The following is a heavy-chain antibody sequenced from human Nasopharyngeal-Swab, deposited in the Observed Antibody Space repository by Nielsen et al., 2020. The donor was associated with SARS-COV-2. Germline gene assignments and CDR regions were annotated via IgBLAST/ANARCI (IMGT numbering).Heavy chain of an antibody. J-gene: IGHJ6*03. CDR2: ISYDGSNK. Sequence: GESLKISCAASGFTFSSYGMHWVRQAPGKGLEWVAVISYDGSNKYYADSVKGRFTISRGNSKNTLYLQMNSLRAEDTAVYYCARQYCTNGVCSNYYYYYMDVWGKGTTVTVSS. V-gene: IGHV3-30*03. CDR1: GFTFSSYG. CDR3: ARQYCTNGVCSNYYYYYMDV. D-gene: IGHD2-8*01.